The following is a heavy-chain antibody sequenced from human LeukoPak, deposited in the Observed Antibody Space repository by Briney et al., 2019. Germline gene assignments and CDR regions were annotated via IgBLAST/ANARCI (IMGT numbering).Heavy chain of an antibody. CDR2: IIPIFGTA. CDR3: ARVAAVAGSPFDY. Sequence: SVKVSCKASGGTFSSYAISWVRQAPGQGLEWMGGIIPIFGTANYAQKFQGRVTITADESTSTAYMELRSLRSDDTAVYYCARVAAVAGSPFDYWGQGTLVTVSS. V-gene: IGHV1-69*13. J-gene: IGHJ4*02. D-gene: IGHD6-19*01. CDR1: GGTFSSYA.